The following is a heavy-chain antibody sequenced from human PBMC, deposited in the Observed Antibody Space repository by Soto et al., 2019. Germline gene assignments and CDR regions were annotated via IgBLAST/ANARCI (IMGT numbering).Heavy chain of an antibody. V-gene: IGHV4-59*01. CDR2: IHYSGNT. CDR1: GGSISGYY. CDR3: ARTTQGGNMDV. J-gene: IGHJ6*02. Sequence: SETLSLTCTVSGGSISGYYWSWFRQPPGKGLEWIAYIHYSGNTKYNPSLKSRVSMSKDTSKNQFSLKLNSVTAADTAVYYCARTTQGGNMDVWGQGATVTVSS. D-gene: IGHD1-26*01.